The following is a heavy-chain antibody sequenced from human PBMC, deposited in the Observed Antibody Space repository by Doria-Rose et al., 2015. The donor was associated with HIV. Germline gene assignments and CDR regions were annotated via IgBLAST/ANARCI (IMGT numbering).Heavy chain of an antibody. J-gene: IGHJ4*02. CDR2: IFSDDER. V-gene: IGHV2-26*01. Sequence: QVTLKESGPVLVKPTETLTLTCTVSGVSLSSPGMGVSWIRQPPGKALEWLANIFSDDERSYQTSLKSRLTISRGTSKSQVFLTMTDMDPVDTATYYCARIKSSRWYHKYYFDFWGQGTLVIVSA. D-gene: IGHD6-13*01. CDR1: GVSLSSPGMG. CDR3: ARIKSSRWYHKYYFDF.